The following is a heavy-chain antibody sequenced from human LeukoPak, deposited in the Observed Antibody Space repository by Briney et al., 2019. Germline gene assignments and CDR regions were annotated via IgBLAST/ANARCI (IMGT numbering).Heavy chain of an antibody. D-gene: IGHD3-3*01. CDR1: GGSISSYY. V-gene: IGHV4-59*08. Sequence: SETLFLTCTVSGGSISSYYWSWIRQPPGKGLEWIGYIYYSGSTNYNPSLKSRVTISVDTSKNQFSLKLSSVTAADTAVYYCARHSRPDYDFWSGYYSIYYYGMDVWGQGTTVTDSS. CDR2: IYYSGST. CDR3: ARHSRPDYDFWSGYYSIYYYGMDV. J-gene: IGHJ6*02.